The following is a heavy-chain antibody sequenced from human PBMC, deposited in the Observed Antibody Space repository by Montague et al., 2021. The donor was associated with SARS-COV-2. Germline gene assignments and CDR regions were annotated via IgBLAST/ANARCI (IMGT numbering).Heavy chain of an antibody. D-gene: IGHD4-17*01. CDR1: GLSLNTSGEG. CDR3: ARYGDYRSWFDP. J-gene: IGHJ5*02. V-gene: IGHV2-5*02. Sequence: PALVKPTQTLTLTCTFSGLSLNTSGEGVGWVRQPPGKAPEWLALIYWDDDKRYSPSLKSRSTISKDTTKNEVVLTVANMDPVDTATYYCARYGDYRSWFDPWGQGTLVTVSS. CDR2: IYWDDDK.